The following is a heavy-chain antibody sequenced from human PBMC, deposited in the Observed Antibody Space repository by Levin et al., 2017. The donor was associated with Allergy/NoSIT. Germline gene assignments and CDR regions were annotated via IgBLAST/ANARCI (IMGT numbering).Heavy chain of an antibody. CDR1: GYSFTSYW. CDR2: IYPGDSDT. Sequence: PGGSLRLSCKGSGYSFTSYWIGWVRQMPGKGLEWMGIIYPGDSDTRYSPSFQGQVTISADKSISTAYLQWSSLKASDTAMYYCARAIFGVVTPSGFDYWGQGTLVTVSS. CDR3: ARAIFGVVTPSGFDY. V-gene: IGHV5-51*01. D-gene: IGHD3-3*01. J-gene: IGHJ4*02.